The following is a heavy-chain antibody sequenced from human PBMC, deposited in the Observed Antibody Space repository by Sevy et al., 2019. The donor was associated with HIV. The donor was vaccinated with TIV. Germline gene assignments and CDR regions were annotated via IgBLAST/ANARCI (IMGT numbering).Heavy chain of an antibody. CDR3: ARTTADWYFGL. Sequence: GGYLRLSCAASEFTLRIYWMHWVRQAPGKGLVWLSRINPDGSSTTYADSVKGRFTISRDNAKNTLYLQMNSLRAEDTAVYYSARTTADWYFGLWGRGTLVTVSS. J-gene: IGHJ2*01. V-gene: IGHV3-74*03. CDR1: EFTLRIYW. CDR2: INPDGSST. D-gene: IGHD1-1*01.